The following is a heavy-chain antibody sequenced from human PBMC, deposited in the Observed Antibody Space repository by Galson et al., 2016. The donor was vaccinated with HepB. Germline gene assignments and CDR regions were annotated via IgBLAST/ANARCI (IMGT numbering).Heavy chain of an antibody. CDR3: ARAASEIPRVISDS. CDR1: GYIFTAHY. J-gene: IGHJ4*02. V-gene: IGHV1-46*01. Sequence: SVKVSCKASGYIFTAHYMHWVRQAPGQGLEWMGIINPSRGSTSYTQKFHGRITMTSDPSTNTVYMDLSSLTYENTAGYFCARAASEIPRVISDSWGQGSLVIVSS. CDR2: INPSRGST. D-gene: IGHD2-21*01.